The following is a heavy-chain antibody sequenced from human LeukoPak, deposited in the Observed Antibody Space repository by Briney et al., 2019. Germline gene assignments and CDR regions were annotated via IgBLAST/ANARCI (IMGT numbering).Heavy chain of an antibody. CDR2: LWPNGDKH. Sequence: PGGSLRLSCAASGFTFSDYGMHWVRQAPGKGLEWVAVLWPNGDKHYYADSVKDRFTVSRDNSNNTLYLQMSSLRTEDTAVYYCARGSLYSSSWEGSRDYYYYGMDVWGQGTTVTVSS. V-gene: IGHV3-33*01. CDR1: GFTFSDYG. J-gene: IGHJ6*02. CDR3: ARGSLYSSSWEGSRDYYYYGMDV. D-gene: IGHD6-13*01.